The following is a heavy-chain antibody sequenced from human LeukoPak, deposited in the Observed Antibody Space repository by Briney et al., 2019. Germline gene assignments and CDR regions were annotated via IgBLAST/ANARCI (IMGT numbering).Heavy chain of an antibody. J-gene: IGHJ4*02. Sequence: GGSLRLSCAASGFTFSSYAMSWVRQAPGKGLEWVANIKQDGSEKYYVDSVKGRFTISRDNAKNSLYLQMNSLRAEDTAVYYCARDGDIVVVPAANPIDYWGQGTLVTVSS. CDR1: GFTFSSYA. CDR2: IKQDGSEK. D-gene: IGHD2-2*01. CDR3: ARDGDIVVVPAANPIDY. V-gene: IGHV3-7*01.